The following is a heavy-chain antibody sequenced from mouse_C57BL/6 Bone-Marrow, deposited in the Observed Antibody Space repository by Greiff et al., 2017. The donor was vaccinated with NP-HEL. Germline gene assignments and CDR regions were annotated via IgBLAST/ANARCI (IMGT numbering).Heavy chain of an antibody. CDR3: ARRRRFDY. CDR1: GFTFSSYG. J-gene: IGHJ2*01. Sequence: EVQLVESGGDLVKPGGSLKLSCAASGFTFSSYGMSWVRQTPDKRLEWVATISSGGSYTYYPDSVKGRFTISRDNAKNTLYLQMSSLKYEDTAMYYCARRRRFDYWGQGTTLTVSS. CDR2: ISSGGSYT. V-gene: IGHV5-6*01.